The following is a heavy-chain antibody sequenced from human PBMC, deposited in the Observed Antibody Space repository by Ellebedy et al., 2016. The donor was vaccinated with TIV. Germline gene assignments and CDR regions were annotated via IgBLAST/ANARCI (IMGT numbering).Heavy chain of an antibody. V-gene: IGHV4-59*01. CDR2: VYYTGST. Sequence: SETLSLXXTVSGGSISSDYWSWIRQPPGKGLEWIGYVYYTGSTNYNPSLKSRVTISVDTSKKQFSLKLSSVTAADTAVYYCARGGDAGVVGYYMDVWGKGTTVTVSS. D-gene: IGHD3-3*01. CDR3: ARGGDAGVVGYYMDV. J-gene: IGHJ6*03. CDR1: GGSISSDY.